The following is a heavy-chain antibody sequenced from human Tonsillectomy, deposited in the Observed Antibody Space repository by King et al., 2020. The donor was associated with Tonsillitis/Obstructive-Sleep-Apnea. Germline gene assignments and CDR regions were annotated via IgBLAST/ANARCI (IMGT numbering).Heavy chain of an antibody. CDR1: GFTFDDYA. CDR3: AKDSSRGQYQLLSGYFHH. CDR2: ISWNSGNI. J-gene: IGHJ1*01. V-gene: IGHV3-9*01. D-gene: IGHD2-2*01. Sequence: VQLVESGGGLVQPGRSLRLSCAGSGFTFDDYAIHWVRQAPGKGLEWVSGISWNSGNIVYAESVRGRFTISRDNAKNSLYLQMNSLRAEDTALYYCAKDSSRGQYQLLSGYFHHWGMGTLVTVSS.